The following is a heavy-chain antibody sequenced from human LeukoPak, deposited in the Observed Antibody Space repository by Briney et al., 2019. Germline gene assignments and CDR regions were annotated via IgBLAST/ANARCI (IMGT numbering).Heavy chain of an antibody. CDR2: ITSSGSST. V-gene: IGHV3-64*01. J-gene: IGHJ4*02. CDR3: TRGPGYDYVWGTYRADY. Sequence: GGSLRLSCSASGFIFYSYAMHWVRQAPGRGLEYVAAITSSGSSTFHANSVKGRFTISRDSSKNTLYLQMGSLRPEDMAVYFCTRGPGYDYVWGTYRADYWGQGTLVTVSS. CDR1: GFIFYSYA. D-gene: IGHD3-16*02.